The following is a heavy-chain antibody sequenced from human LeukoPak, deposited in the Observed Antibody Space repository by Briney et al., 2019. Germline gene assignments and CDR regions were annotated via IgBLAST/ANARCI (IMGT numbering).Heavy chain of an antibody. Sequence: GGSLRLSCAASGFTFHDYAMHWVRQAPGKGLEWVSGISWHSGSIVYVDSVKGRFTISRDNAKNSLYLQMNSLRAEDTAVYYCARMYRYCSGGSCYSEPYYYYMDVWGKGTTVTISS. D-gene: IGHD2-15*01. CDR1: GFTFHDYA. V-gene: IGHV3-9*01. CDR2: ISWHSGSI. CDR3: ARMYRYCSGGSCYSEPYYYYMDV. J-gene: IGHJ6*03.